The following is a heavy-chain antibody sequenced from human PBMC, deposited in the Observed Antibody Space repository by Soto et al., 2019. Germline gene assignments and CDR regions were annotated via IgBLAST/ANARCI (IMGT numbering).Heavy chain of an antibody. D-gene: IGHD5-12*01. CDR2: ISAYNGNT. J-gene: IGHJ4*02. CDR3: ARDEQDGYRLVLSLYYFDY. CDR1: GYTFTSYG. Sequence: ASVKVSCKASGYTFTSYGISWVRQAPGQGLEWMGWISAYNGNTNYAQKLQGRVTMTTDTSTSTAYMELRSLRSDDTAVYYCARDEQDGYRLVLSLYYFDYWGQGTLVTVSS. V-gene: IGHV1-18*01.